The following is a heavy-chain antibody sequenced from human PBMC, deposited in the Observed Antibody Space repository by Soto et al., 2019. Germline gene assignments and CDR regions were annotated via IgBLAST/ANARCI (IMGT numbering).Heavy chain of an antibody. CDR2: IRNKPNNYAT. CDR1: GFTFSGSA. V-gene: IGHV3-73*01. J-gene: IGHJ6*02. CDR3: ASNNGHGYYYGMDV. D-gene: IGHD1-1*01. Sequence: EVQLVESGGGLVQPGGSLKLSCAASGFTFSGSAMHWVRQASGKGLEWVGRIRNKPNNYATAYAASVKGRFTISRDDSKNTAYMQMNSLKTEDTAVYYCASNNGHGYYYGMDVWGQGTTVTVSS.